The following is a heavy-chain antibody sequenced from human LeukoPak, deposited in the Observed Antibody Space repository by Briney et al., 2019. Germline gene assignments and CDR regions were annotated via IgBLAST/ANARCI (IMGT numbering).Heavy chain of an antibody. J-gene: IGHJ3*02. CDR2: FDPEDGET. D-gene: IGHD3-3*01. Sequence: ASVKVSCTLSGDTGIELSMNWVRQAPGKGLEWMGGFDPEDGETKYAQKFQGRVTMTEDTSTDTAYMELSRLTSEDTAVYYCETHTISGVVTYASLIWGRGTLVTVSS. V-gene: IGHV1-24*01. CDR1: GDTGIELS. CDR3: ETHTISGVVTYASLI.